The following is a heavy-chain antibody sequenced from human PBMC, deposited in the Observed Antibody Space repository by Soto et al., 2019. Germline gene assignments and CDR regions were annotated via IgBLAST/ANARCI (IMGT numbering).Heavy chain of an antibody. J-gene: IGHJ6*02. CDR3: ARDTGGYSYVSFYYGMDV. CDR1: GGSISSYY. CDR2: IYYSGST. D-gene: IGHD5-18*01. Sequence: SETLSLTCTVSGGSISSYYLSWIRQPPGKGLEWIGYIYYSGSTNYNPSLKSRVTISVDTSKNQFSLKLSSVTAADTAVYYCARDTGGYSYVSFYYGMDVWGQGTTVTVYS. V-gene: IGHV4-59*01.